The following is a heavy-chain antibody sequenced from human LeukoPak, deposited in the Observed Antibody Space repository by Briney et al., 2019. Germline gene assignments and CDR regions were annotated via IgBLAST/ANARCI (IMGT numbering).Heavy chain of an antibody. CDR1: GGSISSYY. V-gene: IGHV4-59*08. J-gene: IGHJ4*02. D-gene: IGHD1-20*01. CDR2: IYYSGST. CDR3: ARHSFGMYVATNTIDY. Sequence: SETLSHTCTVSGGSISSYYWSWIRQPPGKGLEWIGYIYYSGSTNYNPSLKSRVTISVDTSKNQFSLKLSSVTAADTAVYYCARHSFGMYVATNTIDYWGQGTLVTVSS.